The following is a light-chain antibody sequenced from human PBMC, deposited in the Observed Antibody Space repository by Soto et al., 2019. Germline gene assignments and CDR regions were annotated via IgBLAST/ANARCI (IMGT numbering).Light chain of an antibody. CDR1: QSVSSY. Sequence: EIVIPHSQASLSFSPLGGARLXLRASQSVSSYLAWYQQKPGQAPRLLIYDASTRATGLPASFSGSGSGTEFTLTINSLQSEDFAVYYCQQYDKWPGTFGQGTKVDTK. V-gene: IGKV3-15*01. CDR3: QQYDKWPGT. CDR2: DAS. J-gene: IGKJ1*01.